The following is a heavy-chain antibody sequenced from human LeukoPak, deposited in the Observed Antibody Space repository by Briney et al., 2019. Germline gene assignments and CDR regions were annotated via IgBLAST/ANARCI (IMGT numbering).Heavy chain of an antibody. V-gene: IGHV4-39*07. CDR2: IYYSGST. Sequence: AWVRQAPGKGLEWIGSIYYSGSTYYNPSLKSRVTISVDTSKNQFSLKLSSVTAADTAVYYCARDLRGLVDAFDIWGQGTMVTVSS. J-gene: IGHJ3*02. D-gene: IGHD3-10*01. CDR3: ARDLRGLVDAFDI.